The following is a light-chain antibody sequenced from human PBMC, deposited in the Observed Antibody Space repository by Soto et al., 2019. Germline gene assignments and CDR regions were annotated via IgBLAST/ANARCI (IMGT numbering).Light chain of an antibody. CDR2: LEGSGSY. Sequence: QLVLTQSSSASASLGSSVKLTCTLSSGHSSYIIAWHQQQPGKAPRYLMKLEGSGSYNKGSGVPDRFSGSSSGADRYLTISNLQSEDEADYYCETWVSNTQRVFGGGTKLTVL. CDR1: SGHSSYI. J-gene: IGLJ3*02. CDR3: ETWVSNTQRV. V-gene: IGLV4-60*03.